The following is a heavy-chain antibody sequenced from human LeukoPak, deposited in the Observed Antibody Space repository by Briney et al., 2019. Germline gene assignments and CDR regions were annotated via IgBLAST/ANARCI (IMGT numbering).Heavy chain of an antibody. CDR3: AKADCGGDCYGIDY. D-gene: IGHD2-21*02. CDR1: EFTFSTYS. J-gene: IGHJ4*02. CDR2: ISGSGGST. V-gene: IGHV3-23*01. Sequence: SGGSLRLSCAASEFTFSTYSMSWVRQAPGKGLEWVSAISGSGGSTYYADSVKGRFTISRDNSKNTLYLQMNSLRAEDTAVYYCAKADCGGDCYGIDYWGQGTLVTVSS.